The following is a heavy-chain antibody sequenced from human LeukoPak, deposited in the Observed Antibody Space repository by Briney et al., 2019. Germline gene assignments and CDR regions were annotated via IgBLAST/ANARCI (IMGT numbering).Heavy chain of an antibody. CDR1: GGSISSYY. CDR2: IYYSGST. Sequence: SETLPLTCTVSGGSISSYYWSWIRQPPGKGLEWIGYIYYSGSTNYNPSLKSRVTISVDTSKSQFSLKLSSVTAADTAVYYCARAPRYCSSTSCYHDAFDIWGQGTMVTVSS. J-gene: IGHJ3*02. D-gene: IGHD2-2*01. CDR3: ARAPRYCSSTSCYHDAFDI. V-gene: IGHV4-59*01.